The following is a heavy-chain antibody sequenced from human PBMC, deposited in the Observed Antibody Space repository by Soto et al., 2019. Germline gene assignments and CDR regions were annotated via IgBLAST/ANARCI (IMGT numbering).Heavy chain of an antibody. CDR2: LHSGGST. J-gene: IGHJ5*02. D-gene: IGHD2-2*01. V-gene: IGHV3-66*01. Sequence: EVQLVESGGGLIQPGGSLRVSCAASGFTVSSNDMSWVRQAPGKGLEWVSVLHSGGSTDYADSVKGRFTISRDTSKNTHDLQMNSLRVEVTGLYYFARVGDIVLVSCGRWGWFDPWGHGTLVTVSS. CDR3: ARVGDIVLVSCGRWGWFDP. CDR1: GFTVSSND.